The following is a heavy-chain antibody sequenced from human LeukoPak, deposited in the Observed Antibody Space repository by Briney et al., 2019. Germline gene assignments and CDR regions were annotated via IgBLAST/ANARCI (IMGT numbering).Heavy chain of an antibody. V-gene: IGHV1-2*02. D-gene: IGHD6-19*01. Sequence: ASVKVSCKASGYTFTGYYMHWVRQAPGQGLEWMGWINPNSGGTNYAQKFQGRVTMTRDTSISTAYMELSRLRSEDTAVYYCARDYILAVAGHADAFDIWGQGTMVTVSS. CDR1: GYTFTGYY. J-gene: IGHJ3*02. CDR3: ARDYILAVAGHADAFDI. CDR2: INPNSGGT.